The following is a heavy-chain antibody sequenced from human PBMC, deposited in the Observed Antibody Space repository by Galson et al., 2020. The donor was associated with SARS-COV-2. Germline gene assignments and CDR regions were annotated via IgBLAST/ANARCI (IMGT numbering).Heavy chain of an antibody. CDR1: GFTFSSYS. V-gene: IGHV3-21*01. D-gene: IGHD3-3*01. CDR3: ARGPYYDFWSGAYSFFDY. CDR2: ISSSSSYI. J-gene: IGHJ4*02. Sequence: GGSLRLSCAASGFTFSSYSMNWVRQAPGKGLEWVSSISSSSSYIYYADSVKGRFTISRDNAKNSLYLQMNSLRAEDTAVYYCARGPYYDFWSGAYSFFDYWGQGTLVTVSS.